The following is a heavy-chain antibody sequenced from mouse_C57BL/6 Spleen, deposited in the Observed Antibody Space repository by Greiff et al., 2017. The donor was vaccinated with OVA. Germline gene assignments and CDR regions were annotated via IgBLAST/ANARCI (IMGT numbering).Heavy chain of an antibody. J-gene: IGHJ3*01. CDR1: GYTFTDYE. CDR3: TISNYGY. V-gene: IGHV1-15*01. Sequence: VQLVESGAELVRPGASVTLSCKASGYTFTDYEMHWVKQTPVHGLEWIGAIDPETGGTAYNQKFKGKAILTADKSSSTAYMELRSLTSEDSAVYYCTISNYGYWGQGTLVTVSA. CDR2: IDPETGGT. D-gene: IGHD2-5*01.